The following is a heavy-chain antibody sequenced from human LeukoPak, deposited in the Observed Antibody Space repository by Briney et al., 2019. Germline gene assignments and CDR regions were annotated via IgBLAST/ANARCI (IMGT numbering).Heavy chain of an antibody. CDR3: AREVVVVITTVPAYYLDY. V-gene: IGHV4-30-4*01. D-gene: IGHD3-22*01. Sequence: PSETLSLTCTVSGGSISSGDYYWSWIRQPPGKGLEWIGYINYSGSTYYNPSLKSRVTISVDTSKNQFSLKLSSVTAADTAVYYCAREVVVVITTVPAYYLDYWGQGTLVTVSS. CDR1: GGSISSGDYY. J-gene: IGHJ4*02. CDR2: INYSGST.